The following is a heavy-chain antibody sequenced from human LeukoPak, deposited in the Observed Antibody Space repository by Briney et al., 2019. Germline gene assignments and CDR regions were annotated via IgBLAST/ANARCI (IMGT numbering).Heavy chain of an antibody. CDR2: ISAYNGNT. CDR1: GYTFTSYG. V-gene: IGHV1-18*01. CDR3: ARGCSSTSCYNHDAFDI. J-gene: IGHJ3*02. D-gene: IGHD2-2*02. Sequence: ASVKVSCKASGYTFTSYGISWVRQAPGQGLEWMGWISAYNGNTNYAQKLQGRVTMTTDTSTSTAYMELRSLRSDGTAVYYCARGCSSTSCYNHDAFDIWGQGTMVTVSS.